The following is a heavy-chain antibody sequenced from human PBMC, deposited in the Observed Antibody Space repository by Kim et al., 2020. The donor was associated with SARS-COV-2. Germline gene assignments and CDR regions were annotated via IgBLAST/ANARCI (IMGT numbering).Heavy chain of an antibody. CDR1: GGSFSGYY. Sequence: SETLSLTCAVYGGSFSGYYWSWIRHPPGKGLEWIGEINHSGSTNYNPSLKSRVTISVDTSKNQFSLKLRSVTAADTAVYYCARGPRTIFGVVIIRGYFD. CDR3: ARGPRTIFGVVIIRGYFD. D-gene: IGHD3-3*01. V-gene: IGHV4-34*01. J-gene: IGHJ4*03. CDR2: INHSGST.